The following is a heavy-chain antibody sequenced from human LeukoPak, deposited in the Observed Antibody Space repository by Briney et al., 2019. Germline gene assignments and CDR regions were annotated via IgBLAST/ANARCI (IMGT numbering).Heavy chain of an antibody. CDR1: GYTFTSYY. Sequence: ASVKVSCKASGYTFTSYYMHWVRQAPGQGLEWMGIINPSGGSTSYAQKFQGRVTMTRDTSTCTVYMELSSLRSEDTAVYYCAGPGPAAAGKRYFDLWGRGTLVTVSS. CDR2: INPSGGST. V-gene: IGHV1-46*01. J-gene: IGHJ2*01. D-gene: IGHD6-13*01. CDR3: AGPGPAAAGKRYFDL.